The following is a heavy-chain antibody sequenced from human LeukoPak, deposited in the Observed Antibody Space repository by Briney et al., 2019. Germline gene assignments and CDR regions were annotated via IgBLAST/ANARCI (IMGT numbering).Heavy chain of an antibody. CDR1: GYTFTGHY. J-gene: IGHJ1*01. CDR3: ARDGVGYYDSSGYYYFQH. D-gene: IGHD3-22*01. Sequence: ASVKVSCKASGYTFTGHYMHWARQAPGQGLEWMGWINPNSGGTNYAQKFQGRVTMTRDTSISTAYMELSRLRSDDTAVYYCARDGVGYYDSSGYYYFQHWGQGTLVTVSS. CDR2: INPNSGGT. V-gene: IGHV1-2*02.